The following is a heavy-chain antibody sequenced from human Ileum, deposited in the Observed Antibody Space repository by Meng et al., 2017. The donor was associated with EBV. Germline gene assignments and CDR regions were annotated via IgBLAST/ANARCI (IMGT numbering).Heavy chain of an antibody. CDR1: GDSGSSNSAA. V-gene: IGHV6-1*01. CDR2: TNYRSKWYN. Sequence: HVPRSSAGLGKPSPTHHHTGASSGDSGSSNSAAWNWIRQSPSRGLEWLGRTNYRSKWYNDYAVSVKSRITINPDTSKNQFSLQLNSVTPEDTAVYYCARDSSSSAYSPFDYWGQGTLVTVSS. J-gene: IGHJ4*02. D-gene: IGHD3-22*01. CDR3: ARDSSSSAYSPFDY.